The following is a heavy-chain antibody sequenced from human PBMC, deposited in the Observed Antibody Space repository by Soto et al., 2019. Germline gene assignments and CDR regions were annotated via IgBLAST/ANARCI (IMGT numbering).Heavy chain of an antibody. V-gene: IGHV5-10-1*01. CDR1: GYSFAGYW. D-gene: IGHD3-22*01. CDR2: IDPSDSQT. Sequence: GESLKISCKGSGYSFAGYWITWVRQKPGKGLEWMGRIDPSDSQTYYSPSFRGHVTISVTKSITTVFLQWSSLRASDTAMYYCARQIYDSDTGPNFQYYSDSLGQGIPVSVPS. J-gene: IGHJ4*02. CDR3: ARQIYDSDTGPNFQYYSDS.